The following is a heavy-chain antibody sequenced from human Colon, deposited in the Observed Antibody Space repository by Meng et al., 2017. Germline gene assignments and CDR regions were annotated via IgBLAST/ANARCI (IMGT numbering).Heavy chain of an antibody. CDR2: INSGGSST. J-gene: IGHJ5*02. CDR3: AKWAREVKDDWFDP. V-gene: IGHV3-23*04. Sequence: GQVVESGGGLVKPGGSLRLSCAASGFTFSNYAMTWVRQTPGKRLEWVSGINSGGSSTNYADSVKGRFTISRDNSKNTVYLQMNSLRAEDTAVYYCAKWAREVKDDWFDPWGQGTLVTVSS. D-gene: IGHD2-15*01. CDR1: GFTFSNYA.